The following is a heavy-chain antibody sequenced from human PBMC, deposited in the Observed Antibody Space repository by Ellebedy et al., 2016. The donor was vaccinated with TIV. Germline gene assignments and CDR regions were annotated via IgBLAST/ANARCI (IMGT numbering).Heavy chain of an antibody. CDR2: IYYSGST. J-gene: IGHJ5*02. Sequence: MPSETLSLTCIVSGGSISNYYWSWIRQPPGKGLEWIGSIYYSGSTNYNPSLKSRVIISVDTSKNQFSLKLNSVTAADTAVYYCARDLAGGSGRFDPWGQGTLVTVSS. CDR1: GGSISNYY. CDR3: ARDLAGGSGRFDP. D-gene: IGHD3-10*01. V-gene: IGHV4-59*01.